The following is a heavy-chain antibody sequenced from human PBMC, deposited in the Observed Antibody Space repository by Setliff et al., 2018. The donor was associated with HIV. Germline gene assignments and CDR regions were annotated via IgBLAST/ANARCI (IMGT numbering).Heavy chain of an antibody. V-gene: IGHV4-59*12. CDR2: IYYSGST. J-gene: IGHJ3*02. CDR3: ARVQRFSGWYDAFDI. CDR1: GGSISSFY. Sequence: SETLSLTCSVSGGSISSFYWSWIRQPPGKGLEWIGYIYYSGSTNYNPSLESRVTISVDTSKNQFSLKMTSVTSADTAVYYCARVQRFSGWYDAFDIWGQGTMVTVSS. D-gene: IGHD3-3*01.